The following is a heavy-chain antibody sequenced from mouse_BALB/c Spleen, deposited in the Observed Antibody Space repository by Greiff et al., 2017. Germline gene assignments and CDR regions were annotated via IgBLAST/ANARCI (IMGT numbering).Heavy chain of an antibody. CDR2: INPSNGRT. D-gene: IGHD2-10*01. J-gene: IGHJ4*01. Sequence: QVQLQQPGAELVKPGASVKLSCKASGYTFTSYWMHWVKQRPGQGLEWIGEINPSNGRTNYNEKFKSKATLTVDKSSSTAYMQLSSLTSEDSAVYYCARTYYGNYDAMDYWGQGTSVTVSS. V-gene: IGHV1S81*02. CDR1: GYTFTSYW. CDR3: ARTYYGNYDAMDY.